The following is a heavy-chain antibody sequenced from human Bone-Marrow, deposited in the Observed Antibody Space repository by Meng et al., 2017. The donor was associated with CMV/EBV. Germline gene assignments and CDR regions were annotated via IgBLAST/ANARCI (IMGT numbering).Heavy chain of an antibody. CDR2: IIPIFGTA. CDR3: ARSSGPTAWFDP. CDR1: GGTFSSYA. J-gene: IGHJ5*02. D-gene: IGHD3-22*01. V-gene: IGHV1-69*05. Sequence: SVKVSCKASGGTFSSYAISWVRQAPGQGLEWMGGIIPIFGTANYAQKFQGRVTIPTDESTSTAYMELSSLRSEDTAVYYCARSSGPTAWFDPWGQGTLVNVSS.